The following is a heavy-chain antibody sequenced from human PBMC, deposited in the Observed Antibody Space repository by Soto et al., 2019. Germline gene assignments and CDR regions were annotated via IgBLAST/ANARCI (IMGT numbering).Heavy chain of an antibody. Sequence: ASVKVSCKAPADTFTSYYIHWVRQAPGHGLEWMGRINPNGGSTRYAQTFQGWVTMTRDTSTSTAYMELSRLRSDDTAVYYCARGLVGATRFDYWGQGTLVTVSS. J-gene: IGHJ4*02. CDR1: ADTFTSYY. V-gene: IGHV1-2*04. D-gene: IGHD1-26*01. CDR3: ARGLVGATRFDY. CDR2: INPNGGST.